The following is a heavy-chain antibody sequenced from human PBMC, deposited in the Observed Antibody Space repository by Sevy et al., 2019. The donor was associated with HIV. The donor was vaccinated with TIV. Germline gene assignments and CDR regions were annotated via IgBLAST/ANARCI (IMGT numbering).Heavy chain of an antibody. CDR2: LSGSGGST. Sequence: GGSLRLSCAASGFTFSSYAMSWVRLAPGKGLEWVSDLSGSGGSTDYADSVKGRFTISRDNSKNTLYLQMNSLRAEDTAVYYCAKVWRDAFDIWGQGTMVTVSS. V-gene: IGHV3-23*01. CDR1: GFTFSSYA. D-gene: IGHD3-3*01. CDR3: AKVWRDAFDI. J-gene: IGHJ3*02.